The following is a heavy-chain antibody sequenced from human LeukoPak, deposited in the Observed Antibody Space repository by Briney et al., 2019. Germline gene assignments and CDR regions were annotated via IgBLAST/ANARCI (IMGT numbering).Heavy chain of an antibody. J-gene: IGHJ3*02. CDR3: ARVVGRDRDAFDI. CDR2: IYSSGST. D-gene: IGHD1-26*01. CDR1: GGSISSYY. Sequence: SETLSLTCTVSGGSISSYYWSWIRQPPGKGLEGIGYIYSSGSTNYNPSLKSRVTISVDTSKNQFSLKLSSVTAADTVVYYCARVVGRDRDAFDIWGQGTMVTVSS. V-gene: IGHV4-59*01.